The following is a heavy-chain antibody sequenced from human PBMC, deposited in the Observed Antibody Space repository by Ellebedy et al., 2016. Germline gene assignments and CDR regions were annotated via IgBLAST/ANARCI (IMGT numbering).Heavy chain of an antibody. CDR1: GFDFFSYL. D-gene: IGHD3-10*01. CDR2: ISSNGATI. J-gene: IGHJ3*02. Sequence: GESLKISCEASGFDFFSYLLFWIRQAPGKGLEWVSSISSNGATIYYADSVKGRFTVSRDNARNSLYLQMSSLRDEDTAVYFCAPAPTGPLGIWGQGTMVTVSS. V-gene: IGHV3-48*02. CDR3: APAPTGPLGI.